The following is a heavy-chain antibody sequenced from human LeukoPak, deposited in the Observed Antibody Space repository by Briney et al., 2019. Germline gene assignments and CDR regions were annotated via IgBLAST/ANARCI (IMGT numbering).Heavy chain of an antibody. CDR3: AGGYSNDSLRF. D-gene: IGHD5-12*01. Sequence: PGGSLRLSCVASGFTLSSYSGIWVRHTPGKGLECVSSISSGSTYIYAPDAVRGRFTISRDNAKNLLFLQMDSLRPEDTAVYYCAGGYSNDSLRFWGQGTLVTVSS. CDR1: GFTLSSYS. V-gene: IGHV3-21*01. J-gene: IGHJ4*02. CDR2: ISSGSTYI.